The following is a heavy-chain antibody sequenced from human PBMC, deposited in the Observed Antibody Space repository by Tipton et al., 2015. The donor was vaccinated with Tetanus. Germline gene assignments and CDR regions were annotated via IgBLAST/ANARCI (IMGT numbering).Heavy chain of an antibody. J-gene: IGHJ5*01. V-gene: IGHV3-48*02. CDR3: ARRGEARANWFDS. D-gene: IGHD2-21*01. CDR1: GFSFRDFG. CDR2: ISYSSTSI. Sequence: GSLRLSCAGSGFSFRDFGMNWVRQAPGKGLEWVSHISYSSTSIYYADSVKGRFVVSRDNAKNSLYLQMNTLRDDDTAVYYCARRGEARANWFDSWGQGTLVTVSS.